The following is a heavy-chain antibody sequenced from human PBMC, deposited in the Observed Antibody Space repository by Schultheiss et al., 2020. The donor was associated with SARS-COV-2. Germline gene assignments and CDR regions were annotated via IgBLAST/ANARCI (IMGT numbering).Heavy chain of an antibody. Sequence: GGSLRLSCAASGFTFSDYYMSWIRQAPGKGLEWVSYISSSGSSIYYADSVKGRFTISRDNAKNSLYLQMNSLRADDTGVYYCARDLVPGTICGLDVWGQGTTVTVSS. J-gene: IGHJ6*02. CDR2: ISSSGSSI. CDR1: GFTFSDYY. V-gene: IGHV3-11*04. D-gene: IGHD3-10*01. CDR3: ARDLVPGTICGLDV.